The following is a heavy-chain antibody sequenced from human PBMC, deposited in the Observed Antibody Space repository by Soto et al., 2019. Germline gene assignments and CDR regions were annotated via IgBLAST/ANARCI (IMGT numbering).Heavy chain of an antibody. J-gene: IGHJ4*02. CDR3: ARDRSDNWLAFDY. CDR1: GFTFSSYA. Sequence: GGSLRLSCAASGFTFSSYAMHWVRQAPGKGLEWVAVISYDGSNKYYADSVKGRFTISRDNSKNTLYLQMNSLRAEDTAVYYCARDRSDNWLAFDYWGQGTLVTVSS. V-gene: IGHV3-30-3*01. D-gene: IGHD1-20*01. CDR2: ISYDGSNK.